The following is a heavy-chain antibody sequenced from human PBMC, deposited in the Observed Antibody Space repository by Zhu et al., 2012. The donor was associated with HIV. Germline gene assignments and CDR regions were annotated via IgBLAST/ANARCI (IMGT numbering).Heavy chain of an antibody. CDR3: ARVLDYDILTGYYGLGYFDY. Sequence: QVQLQESGPGLVKPSETLSLTCTVSGGSISSYYWSWIRQPPGKGLEWIGYIYYSGSTNYNPSLKSRVTISVDTSKNQFSLKLSSVTAADTAVYYCARVLDYDILTGYYGLGYFDYWGQGTLVTVSS. CDR1: GGSISSYY. J-gene: IGHJ4*02. V-gene: IGHV4-59*01. D-gene: IGHD3-9*01. CDR2: IYYSGST.